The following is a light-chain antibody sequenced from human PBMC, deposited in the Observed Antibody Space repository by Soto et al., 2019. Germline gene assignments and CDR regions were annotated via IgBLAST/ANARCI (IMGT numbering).Light chain of an antibody. Sequence: EIVLTQSPATLSLSPGERATLSCRASQSVSSYLAWYQQKPGQAPRLLIYDASDSATGIPARFSGSGSGTDFTLTISSVDPVDFAVYYCQHYGGSPLTSGQGTRLEI. V-gene: IGKV3-11*01. CDR1: QSVSSY. CDR2: DAS. J-gene: IGKJ5*01. CDR3: QHYGGSPLT.